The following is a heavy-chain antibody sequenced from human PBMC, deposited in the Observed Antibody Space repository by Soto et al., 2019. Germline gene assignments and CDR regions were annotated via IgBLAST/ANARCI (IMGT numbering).Heavy chain of an antibody. CDR1: GFTFSNDW. CDR2: INADGGST. Sequence: GGSLRLSCAASGFTFSNDWRHWVRQAPGKGLECVSRINADGGSTHYADSVRGRFTISRDNAKNTLFLQLNSLRVEDTAIYYCIKVLTRGVGVPRFYFDSWGQGTLVTVYS. V-gene: IGHV3-74*01. CDR3: IKVLTRGVGVPRFYFDS. D-gene: IGHD3-9*01. J-gene: IGHJ4*02.